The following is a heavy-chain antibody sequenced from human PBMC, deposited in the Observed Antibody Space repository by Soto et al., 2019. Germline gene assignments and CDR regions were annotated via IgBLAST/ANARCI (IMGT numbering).Heavy chain of an antibody. V-gene: IGHV4-30-2*01. J-gene: IGHJ6*02. CDR3: ARVRFYYDSSGYYPTSGMDV. D-gene: IGHD3-22*01. CDR2: IYHSGST. CDR1: DGSIISGGYS. Sequence: SETLSLTCGVSDGSIISGGYSWSWIRQPPGKGLEWIGYIYHSGSTYYNPSLKSRVTISVDRSKNQFSLKLSSVTAADTAVYYCARVRFYYDSSGYYPTSGMDVWGQGTTVTVSS.